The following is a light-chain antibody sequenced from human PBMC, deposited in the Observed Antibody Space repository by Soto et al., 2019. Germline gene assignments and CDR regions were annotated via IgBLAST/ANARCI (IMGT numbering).Light chain of an antibody. CDR2: SND. CDR1: SSNIGSNT. Sequence: QSVLTQSPSVSATPGQRVSISCSGSSSNIGSNTVSWYQYVPGTAPKLLIYSNDQRPSAVPGRFSGSKSGSSASLAISGLQSDDGADYYCATWDDSFNVVFGGGTKVTVL. V-gene: IGLV1-44*01. CDR3: ATWDDSFNVV. J-gene: IGLJ2*01.